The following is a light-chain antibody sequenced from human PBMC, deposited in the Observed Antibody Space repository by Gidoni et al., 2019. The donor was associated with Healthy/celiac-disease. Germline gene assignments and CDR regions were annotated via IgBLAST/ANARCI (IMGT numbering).Light chain of an antibody. Sequence: DIPLTQSPSFLSASVGDRVTITCWASQGISSYLAWYQKKPGKAPKLLIYAASTLQSGVPSRCSGRGSGKEFTLTISSLQPEDFVTYYCQQVNSYPPTFGHGTKVDIK. CDR3: QQVNSYPPT. CDR2: AAS. J-gene: IGKJ3*01. V-gene: IGKV1-9*01. CDR1: QGISSY.